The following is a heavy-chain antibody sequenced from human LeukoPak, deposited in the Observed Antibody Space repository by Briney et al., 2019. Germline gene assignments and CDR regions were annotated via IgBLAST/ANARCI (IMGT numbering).Heavy chain of an antibody. Sequence: ETLSLTCAVYGGSFSGYYWSWVRQAPGKGLEWVANIKQDGSEKYYVDSVKGRFTISRDDAKNSLYLQMNSLRAEDTAVYYCARDYAWIDAWGQGTLVTVSS. V-gene: IGHV3-7*03. CDR3: ARDYAWIDA. CDR2: IKQDGSEK. D-gene: IGHD3-16*01. CDR1: GGSFSGYY. J-gene: IGHJ5*02.